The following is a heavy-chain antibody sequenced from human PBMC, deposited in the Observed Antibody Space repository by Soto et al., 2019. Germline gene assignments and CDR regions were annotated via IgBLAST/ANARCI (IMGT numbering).Heavy chain of an antibody. D-gene: IGHD1-26*01. CDR2: ISGSGDSGSGDRT. J-gene: IGHJ6*02. CDR3: AKDKEGTWGAIGRNGMDV. V-gene: IGHV3-23*01. CDR1: GFTFXKYA. Sequence: PGGSLRLSCVSSGFTFXKYAMTWVSQAPGKGLEWVSTISGSGDSGSGDRTYYADSVKGRFTISRDNSKNTVYLQMNGLRTEDTAVYYCAKDKEGTWGAIGRNGMDVWGQGTTVTVSS.